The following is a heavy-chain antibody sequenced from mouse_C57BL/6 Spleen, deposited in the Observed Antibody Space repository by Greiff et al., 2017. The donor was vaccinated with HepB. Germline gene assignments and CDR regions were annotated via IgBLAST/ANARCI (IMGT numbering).Heavy chain of an antibody. J-gene: IGHJ1*03. V-gene: IGHV1-15*01. CDR1: GYTFTDYE. CDR2: IDPETGGT. CDR3: TSGVYSQYFDV. Sequence: QVQLQQSGAELVRPGASVTLSCKASGYTFTDYEMHWVKQTPVHGLEWIGAIDPETGGTAYNQKFKGKAILTADKSSSTAYMELRSLTSEDSAVYYCTSGVYSQYFDVWGTGTTVTVSS. D-gene: IGHD2-12*01.